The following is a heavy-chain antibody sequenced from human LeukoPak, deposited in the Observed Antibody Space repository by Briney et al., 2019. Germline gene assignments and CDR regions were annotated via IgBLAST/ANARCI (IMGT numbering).Heavy chain of an antibody. Sequence: SETLSLTCTVSGGSISSSSYYWGWIRQPPGKGLEWIGSIYYSGSTYYNPSLKSRVTISVDTSKNQFSLKLSSVTAADTAVYYCARHDDIGVVPAATVAFDYWGQGTLVTVSS. CDR1: GGSISSSSYY. V-gene: IGHV4-39*01. CDR2: IYYSGST. D-gene: IGHD2-2*01. CDR3: ARHDDIGVVPAATVAFDY. J-gene: IGHJ4*02.